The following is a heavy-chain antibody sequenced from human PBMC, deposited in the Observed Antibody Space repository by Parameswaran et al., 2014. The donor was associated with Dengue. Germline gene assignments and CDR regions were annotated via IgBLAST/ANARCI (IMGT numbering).Heavy chain of an antibody. Sequence: RQAPGQGLEWMGWINPNSGGTNYAQKFQGWVTMTRDTSISTAYMELSRLRSDDTAVYYCARFCPVGGAFDSLGPRDNGHRLL. CDR3: ARFCPVGGAFDS. D-gene: IGHD3-10*01. CDR2: INPNSGGT. V-gene: IGHV1-2*04. J-gene: IGHJ3*01.